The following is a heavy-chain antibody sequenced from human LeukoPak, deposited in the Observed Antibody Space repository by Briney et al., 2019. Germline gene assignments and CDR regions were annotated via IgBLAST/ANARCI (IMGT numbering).Heavy chain of an antibody. D-gene: IGHD3-10*01. J-gene: IGHJ4*02. Sequence: GASVKVSCKASGYTFTSYYMHWVRQAPGQGLEWMGIINPSGGSTSHAQKFQGRVTMTRDTSTSTVYMELSSLRSEDTAVYYCAKAPRSKGEDYWGQGTLVTVSS. CDR1: GYTFTSYY. CDR2: INPSGGST. V-gene: IGHV1-46*01. CDR3: AKAPRSKGEDY.